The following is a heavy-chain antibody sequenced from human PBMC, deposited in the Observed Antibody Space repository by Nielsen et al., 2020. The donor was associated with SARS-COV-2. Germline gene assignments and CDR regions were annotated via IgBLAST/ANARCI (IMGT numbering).Heavy chain of an antibody. Sequence: GESLKISCAASGFTFSSYGMHWVRQAPGKGLEWVAVISYDGSNKYYADSVKGRFTISRDNAKNSLYLQMNSLRAEDTALYYCAKVGYSGYDDAFDIWGQGTMVTVSS. J-gene: IGHJ3*02. CDR1: GFTFSSYG. V-gene: IGHV3-30*18. CDR2: ISYDGSNK. D-gene: IGHD5-12*01. CDR3: AKVGYSGYDDAFDI.